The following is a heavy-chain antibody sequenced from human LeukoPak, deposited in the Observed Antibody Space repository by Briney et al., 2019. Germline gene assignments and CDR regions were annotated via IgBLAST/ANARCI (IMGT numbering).Heavy chain of an antibody. V-gene: IGHV3-30*02. J-gene: IGHJ4*02. CDR3: ATRPGFGELQFFDS. CDR2: IRYDGSNK. CDR1: GFTFSSYG. Sequence: AGSLRLSCAASGFTFSSYGMHWVRQAPGKGLGLVAFIRYDGSNKYYEDSVKGRFTIFSDNSKNNLYLQMNSLRAADKTVDYFATRPGFGELQFFDSWGQGTQV. D-gene: IGHD3-10*01.